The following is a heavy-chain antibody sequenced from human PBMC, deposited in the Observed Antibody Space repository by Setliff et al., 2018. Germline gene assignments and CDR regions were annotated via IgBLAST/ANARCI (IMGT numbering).Heavy chain of an antibody. J-gene: IGHJ4*02. D-gene: IGHD1-26*01. CDR1: GSTFSEEW. Sequence: HGGSLRLSCAASGSTFSEEWMSWVRQAPGKGLEWIGRIKSEIAGGTTDYGAPVKGRFTISRDDSKNTLLLQMNNLKTEDTALYYCTTAHYTGNSRTLDFWGPGTLVTVSS. V-gene: IGHV3-15*01. CDR3: TTAHYTGNSRTLDF. CDR2: IKSEIAGGTT.